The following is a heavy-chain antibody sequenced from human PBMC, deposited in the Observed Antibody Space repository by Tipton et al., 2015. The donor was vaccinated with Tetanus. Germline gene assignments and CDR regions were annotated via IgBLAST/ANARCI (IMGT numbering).Heavy chain of an antibody. CDR3: AKDTAPKSYYYGMDV. CDR2: ISGSGGST. CDR1: GFTFSSYA. J-gene: IGHJ6*02. V-gene: IGHV3-23*01. Sequence: SLRLSCAASGFTFSSYAMSWVRQAPGKGLEWVSAISGSGGSTYYADSVKGRFTISRDNSKNTLYLQMNSLRAEDTAVYYCAKDTAPKSYYYGMDVWRQGTTVTVSS. D-gene: IGHD4-17*01.